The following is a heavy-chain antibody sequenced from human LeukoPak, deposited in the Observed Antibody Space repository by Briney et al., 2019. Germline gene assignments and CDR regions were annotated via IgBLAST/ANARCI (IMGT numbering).Heavy chain of an antibody. D-gene: IGHD3-22*01. Sequence: PGGSLRLTCAASGFTFSSYVMSWVRQAPGRGLEWVSTISGSGGSTYYADSVKGRFTISRDNSKNTLYLLMNSLRAEDTAVYYCAKGGGSGYYNHFDYWGQGTLVTVSS. J-gene: IGHJ4*02. CDR3: AKGGGSGYYNHFDY. CDR1: GFTFSSYV. V-gene: IGHV3-23*01. CDR2: ISGSGGST.